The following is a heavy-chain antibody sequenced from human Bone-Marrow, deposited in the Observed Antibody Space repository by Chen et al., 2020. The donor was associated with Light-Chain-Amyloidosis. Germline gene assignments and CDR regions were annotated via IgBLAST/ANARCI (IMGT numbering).Heavy chain of an antibody. Sequence: EEQLVESGGGLVQPGGSLRLSCAASGFTFSSHEMILVRQAPGKGLEWISYISDSGSVVFYADSVKGRFTISRDNARNLLSLQMNSLRADDTAVYYCARDSYYDRSGPKDGYGMDVWGQGTTVTVSS. CDR2: ISDSGSVV. CDR1: GFTFSSHE. CDR3: ARDSYYDRSGPKDGYGMDV. D-gene: IGHD3-22*01. J-gene: IGHJ6*02. V-gene: IGHV3-48*03.